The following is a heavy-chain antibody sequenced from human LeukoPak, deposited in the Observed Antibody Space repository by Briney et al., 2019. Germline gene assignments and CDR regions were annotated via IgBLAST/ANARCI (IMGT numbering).Heavy chain of an antibody. CDR1: GGSFSGYY. CDR2: INHSGST. D-gene: IGHD2-2*01. CDR3: ARGRRLPGSY. V-gene: IGHV4-34*01. J-gene: IGHJ4*02. Sequence: SETLSLTCAVYGGSFSGYYWSWIRQPPGKGLEWIGEINHSGSTNYNPSLKSRVTISVDTSKNQFSLKLSSVTAADTAVYYCARGRRLPGSYWGQGTLSPSPQ.